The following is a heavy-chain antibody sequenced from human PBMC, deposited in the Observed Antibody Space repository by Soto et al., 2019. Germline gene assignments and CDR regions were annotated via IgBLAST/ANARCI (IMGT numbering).Heavy chain of an antibody. J-gene: IGHJ6*02. CDR2: ISAYNGNT. V-gene: IGHV1-18*01. D-gene: IGHD1-26*01. Sequence: ASVKACSKASGYTFTGYGISWVRQSPGQGLERRGWISAYNGNTNYAQKLQGRVTMHTDTSTTTAYMELRSLRSDDTGVYYCASLLRGYGMDIWG. CDR1: GYTFTGYG. CDR3: ASLLRGYGMDI.